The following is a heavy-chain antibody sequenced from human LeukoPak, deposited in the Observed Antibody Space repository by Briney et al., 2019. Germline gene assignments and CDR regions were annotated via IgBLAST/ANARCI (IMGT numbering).Heavy chain of an antibody. J-gene: IGHJ6*03. CDR2: IYYSGST. CDR3: ASSPRSYDILTGYYTGYYMDV. V-gene: IGHV4-39*07. CDR1: GDSIASTIYY. Sequence: SETLSLTCSVSGDSIASTIYYWGWIRQPPGKGLEWIGNIYYSGSTYYTPSLKSRVIISIDTSKNQFSLKVAAVTAADTAVYYCASSPRSYDILTGYYTGYYMDVWGKGTTVTVSS. D-gene: IGHD3-9*01.